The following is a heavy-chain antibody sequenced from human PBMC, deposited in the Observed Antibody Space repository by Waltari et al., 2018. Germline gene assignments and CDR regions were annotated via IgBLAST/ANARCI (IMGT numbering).Heavy chain of an antibody. CDR1: GFTFSSYW. CDR2: IKREGSST. CDR3: ARDFYYGEWWLRGGYYYGMDV. J-gene: IGHJ6*02. D-gene: IGHD3-10*01. Sequence: EVQLVESGGGLVQPGGSLRLSCAASGFTFSSYWMHWVRQAPGKGLVWVSRIKREGSSTSYADSVKGRFTIARDNAKNTLYLQMNILRAEDTAVYYCARDFYYGEWWLRGGYYYGMDVWGQGTTVTVSS. V-gene: IGHV3-74*01.